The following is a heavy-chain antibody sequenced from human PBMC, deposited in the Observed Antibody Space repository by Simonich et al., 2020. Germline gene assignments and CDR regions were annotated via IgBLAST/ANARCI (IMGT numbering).Heavy chain of an antibody. CDR2: ISSSSSYI. J-gene: IGHJ4*02. CDR1: GFTFSSYS. D-gene: IGHD6-13*01. CDR3: ARDAAGDY. Sequence: EVQLVESGGGLVKPGGSLRLSCAASGFTFSSYSMNWVRQAPGKGMEGVSSISSSSSYIYNANSGKGRFTISRDNAKNSLYLQMNSLRAEDTAVYYCARDAAGDYWGQGTLVTVSS. V-gene: IGHV3-21*01.